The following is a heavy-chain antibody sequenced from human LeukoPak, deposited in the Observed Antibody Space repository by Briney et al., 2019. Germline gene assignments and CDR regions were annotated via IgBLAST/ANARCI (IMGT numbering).Heavy chain of an antibody. CDR3: ARDAYYYDSSGYYYAPRYYYGMDV. D-gene: IGHD3-22*01. V-gene: IGHV1-18*01. Sequence: GASVKVSCKASGYTFASYGISWVRQAPGRGLEWMGWISAYNGNTNYAQKLQGRVTMTTDTSTSTAYMELRSLRSDGTAVYYCARDAYYYDSSGYYYAPRYYYGMDVWGQGTTVTVSS. CDR2: ISAYNGNT. J-gene: IGHJ6*02. CDR1: GYTFASYG.